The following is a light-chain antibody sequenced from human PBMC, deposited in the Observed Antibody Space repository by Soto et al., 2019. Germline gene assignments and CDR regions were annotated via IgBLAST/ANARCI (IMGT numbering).Light chain of an antibody. CDR1: SNDFGSRNF. J-gene: IGLJ2*01. CDR2: EGT. Sequence: QSVLTQPASMSGSPGQSITISCTGSSNDFGSRNFVSWYQQRPNKAPKLMIFEGTKRPSGVSDRFSASKSGNTASLTVSGLQAEDEADYYCSSYAGSNGVIFGGGTKLTVL. V-gene: IGLV2-14*02. CDR3: SSYAGSNGVI.